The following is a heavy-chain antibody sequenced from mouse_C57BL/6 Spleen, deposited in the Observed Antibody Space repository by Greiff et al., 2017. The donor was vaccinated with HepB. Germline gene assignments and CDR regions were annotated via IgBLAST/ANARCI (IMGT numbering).Heavy chain of an antibody. CDR2: IYPGDGDT. CDR1: GYAFNSSW. J-gene: IGHJ2*01. CDR3: ARSEGPDEFDY. Sequence: QVQLQQSGPELVKPGASVKISCKASGYAFNSSWMNWVKQRPGKGLEWIGRIYPGDGDTNYNGKFKGKATLTADKSSSTAYMQLSSLTSEDSAVYFCARSEGPDEFDYWGQGTTLTVSS. V-gene: IGHV1-82*01.